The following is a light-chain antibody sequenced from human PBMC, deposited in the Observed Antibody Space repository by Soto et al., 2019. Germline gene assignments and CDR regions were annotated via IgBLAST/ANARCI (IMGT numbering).Light chain of an antibody. CDR1: QNILYSSNSKNY. J-gene: IGKJ1*01. V-gene: IGKV4-1*01. CDR3: QQYYTSPTWT. CDR2: GAS. Sequence: DIVMTQSPASLPVSLGESATINCKPGQNILYSSNSKNYLAWYPQKPRQPPKLLRYGASTRESGVPERFSGSGSGTDFTLTISSLQAEDVAVYYCQQYYTSPTWTFGQGTKVDIK.